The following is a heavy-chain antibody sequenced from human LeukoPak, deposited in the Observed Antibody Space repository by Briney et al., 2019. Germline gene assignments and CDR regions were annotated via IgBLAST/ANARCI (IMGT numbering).Heavy chain of an antibody. J-gene: IGHJ4*02. Sequence: PGGSLRLSCAASGFTFSSYSMNWVRQAPGEGLEWVSSMSTSSSYIYYADSVKGRFANTRDNPKNSLYLQMHSLRAEDTAVYYCARGGSSWFFYFDYWGQGTLVTVSS. CDR3: ARGGSSWFFYFDY. CDR2: MSTSSSYI. D-gene: IGHD6-13*01. CDR1: GFTFSSYS. V-gene: IGHV3-21*01.